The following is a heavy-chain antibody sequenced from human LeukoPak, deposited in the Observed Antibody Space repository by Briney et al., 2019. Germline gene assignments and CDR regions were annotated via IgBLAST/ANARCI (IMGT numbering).Heavy chain of an antibody. D-gene: IGHD3-10*01. CDR2: ISSSGSTT. CDR3: ARYYGSGSYVTGAMDV. V-gene: IGHV3-48*03. J-gene: IGHJ6*02. CDR1: GFTFSSYE. Sequence: GGSLRLSCAASGFTFSSYEMNWVRQAPGKGLEWVSYISSSGSTTQYADSVKGRFTMSRDNVKNSLYLQMNSLRAEDTAVYYCARYYGSGSYVTGAMDVWGQGTTVTVSS.